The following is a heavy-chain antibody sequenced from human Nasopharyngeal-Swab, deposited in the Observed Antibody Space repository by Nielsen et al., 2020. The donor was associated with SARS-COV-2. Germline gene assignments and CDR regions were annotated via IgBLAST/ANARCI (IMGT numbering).Heavy chain of an antibody. Sequence: GASLKISCAASGFTFSSYSMNWVRQAPGKGLEWVSSISSSSSYIYYADSVKGRFTISRDNAKNSLYLQMNSLRAEDTTVYYCARNPSPPYSSGWFDYWGQGTLVTVSS. CDR1: GFTFSSYS. D-gene: IGHD6-19*01. CDR2: ISSSSSYI. J-gene: IGHJ5*01. CDR3: ARNPSPPYSSGWFDY. V-gene: IGHV3-21*01.